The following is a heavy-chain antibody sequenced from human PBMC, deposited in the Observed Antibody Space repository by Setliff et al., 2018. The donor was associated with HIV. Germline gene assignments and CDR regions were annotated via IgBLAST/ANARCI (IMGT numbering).Heavy chain of an antibody. J-gene: IGHJ6*02. D-gene: IGHD2-2*01. Sequence: GGSLRLSCTASGFTFGDYAMSWVRQAPGKGLERVAFIRTKAIGGTTEHAASVRGRCTISRDDSKSLAYLQMNSLKTEDTAVYYCLLYCSGTSCHLPDVWGQGTTVTVSS. CDR1: GFTFGDYA. CDR2: IRTKAIGGTT. CDR3: LLYCSGTSCHLPDV. V-gene: IGHV3-49*04.